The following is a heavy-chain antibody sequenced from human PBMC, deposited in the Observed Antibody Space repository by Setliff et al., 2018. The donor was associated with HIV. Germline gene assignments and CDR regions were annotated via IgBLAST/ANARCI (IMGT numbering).Heavy chain of an antibody. CDR3: ARGSCSGCYLSDY. D-gene: IGHD6-19*01. CDR2: INAGDDNT. Sequence: ASVKVSCKAFGYTFSTNAIHWVRQAPGQRLEWMGYINAGDDNTRHSEKFQGRVTITRDTSANTAYMELSSLRSEDTAVYYCARGSCSGCYLSDYWGLGTLVTVSS. J-gene: IGHJ4*02. V-gene: IGHV1-3*01. CDR1: GYTFSTNA.